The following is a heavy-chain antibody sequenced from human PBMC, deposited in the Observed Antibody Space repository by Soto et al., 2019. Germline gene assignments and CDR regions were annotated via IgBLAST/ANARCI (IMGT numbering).Heavy chain of an antibody. CDR3: ARGIVVVPAASPLGMDV. J-gene: IGHJ6*02. CDR1: GFTFSSYE. V-gene: IGHV3-48*03. D-gene: IGHD2-2*01. Sequence: PWGSLRLSCAASGFTFSSYEMNWVRQAPGKGLEWVSYISSSGSTIYYADSVKGRFTISRDNAKNSLYLQMNSLRAEDTAVYYCARGIVVVPAASPLGMDVWGQGTTVTVSS. CDR2: ISSSGSTI.